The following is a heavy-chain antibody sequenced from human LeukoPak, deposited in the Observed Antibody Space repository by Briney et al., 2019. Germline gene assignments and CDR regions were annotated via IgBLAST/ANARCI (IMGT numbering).Heavy chain of an antibody. Sequence: GGSLRLSCAASGFTFSSYWMSWVRQAPGKGLEWVSVIYSGGSTDYGDSVKGRFTISRDKSKNTLYLQMNSLRAEDTAVYYCAREGGSGSYSHVGFDIWGQGTMVIVSS. D-gene: IGHD3-10*01. CDR2: IYSGGST. J-gene: IGHJ3*02. V-gene: IGHV3-53*01. CDR1: GFTFSSYW. CDR3: AREGGSGSYSHVGFDI.